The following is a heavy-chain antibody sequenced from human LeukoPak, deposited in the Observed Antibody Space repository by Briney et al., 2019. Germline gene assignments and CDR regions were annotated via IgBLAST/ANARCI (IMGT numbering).Heavy chain of an antibody. Sequence: GGSLRLSCAASGFTFSDYYMSWIRQAPGKGLEWVSYISSSGSTIYYADSVKGRFTISRDNAKNSLYLQMNSLRAEDTAVYYCATRLNWNYADYWGQGTLVTVSS. J-gene: IGHJ4*02. CDR2: ISSSGSTI. D-gene: IGHD1-7*01. V-gene: IGHV3-11*01. CDR3: ATRLNWNYADY. CDR1: GFTFSDYY.